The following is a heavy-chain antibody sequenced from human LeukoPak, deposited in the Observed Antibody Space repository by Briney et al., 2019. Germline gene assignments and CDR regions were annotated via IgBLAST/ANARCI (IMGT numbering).Heavy chain of an antibody. CDR2: IYHSGST. Sequence: PSETLSLTCTVSGYSISSGYYWGWIRQPPGKGLEWIGSIYHSGSTYYNPSLKSRVTISVDTSKNQFSLKLSSVTAADTAVYYCASSLPTDWGQGTLVTVSS. V-gene: IGHV4-38-2*02. CDR3: ASSLPTD. CDR1: GYSISSGYY. J-gene: IGHJ4*02.